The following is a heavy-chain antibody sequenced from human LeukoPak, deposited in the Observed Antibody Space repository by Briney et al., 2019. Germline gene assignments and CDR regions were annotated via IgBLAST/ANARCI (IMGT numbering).Heavy chain of an antibody. D-gene: IGHD6-19*01. CDR1: GYTFSGYY. J-gene: IGHJ4*02. CDR3: ARTIAVAGHFDY. CDR2: INPNSGGT. Sequence: ASVKVSCKASGYTFSGYYMHWVRQAPGQGLEWMGWINPNSGGTKYAQKFQGRVTMTRDTSISTAYMELSRLRSDDTAVYYCARTIAVAGHFDYWGQGTLVTVSS. V-gene: IGHV1-2*02.